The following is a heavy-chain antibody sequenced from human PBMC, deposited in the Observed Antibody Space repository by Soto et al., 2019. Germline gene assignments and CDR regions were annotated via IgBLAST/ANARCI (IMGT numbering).Heavy chain of an antibody. CDR2: ISYDGSNK. D-gene: IGHD1-20*01. CDR1: GFTFSSYG. V-gene: IGHV3-30*18. CDR3: AKGDGRITGTYTKILDY. Sequence: VQLVESGGGVVQPGRSLRLSCAASGFTFSSYGMHWVRQAPGKGLEWVAVISYDGSNKYYADSVKGRFTISRDNSKNTLYLQMNSLRAEDTAVYYCAKGDGRITGTYTKILDYWGQGTLVTVSS. J-gene: IGHJ4*02.